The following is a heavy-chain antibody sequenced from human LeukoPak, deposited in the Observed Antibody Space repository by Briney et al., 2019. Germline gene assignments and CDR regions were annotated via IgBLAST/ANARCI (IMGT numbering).Heavy chain of an antibody. J-gene: IGHJ4*02. V-gene: IGHV1-69*05. Sequence: ASVKVSCKASGGTFSSYAISWVRQAPGQGLEWMGGIIPIFGTANYAQRFQGRVTITTDESTSTAYMELSSLRSEDTTVYYCARGGLYDSSGYCPDYWGQGTLVTVSS. CDR3: ARGGLYDSSGYCPDY. D-gene: IGHD3-22*01. CDR2: IIPIFGTA. CDR1: GGTFSSYA.